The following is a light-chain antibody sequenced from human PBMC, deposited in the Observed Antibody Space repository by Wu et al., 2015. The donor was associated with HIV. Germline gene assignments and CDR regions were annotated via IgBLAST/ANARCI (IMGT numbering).Light chain of an antibody. CDR3: QQSYSSPRYT. Sequence: DIQMTQPPSSLSRSVGDRVAITCRASQNINNYLNWYQQKPGKAPNLLIYAASSLQSGVPSRFSGSGSGTDFTLTISSLQPEDFATYYCQQSYSSPRYTFGQGTKLEIK. CDR1: QNINNY. J-gene: IGKJ2*01. CDR2: AAS. V-gene: IGKV1-39*01.